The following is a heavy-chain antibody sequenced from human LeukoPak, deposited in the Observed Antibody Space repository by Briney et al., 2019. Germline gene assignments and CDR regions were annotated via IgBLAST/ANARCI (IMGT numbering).Heavy chain of an antibody. V-gene: IGHV3-23*01. CDR2: ISGSGGST. J-gene: IGHJ6*02. D-gene: IGHD5-18*01. CDR1: GFTFSSYA. CDR3: AKDRTAMITGPYYGMDV. Sequence: PGGSLRLSCAASGFTFSSYAVSWVRQAPGKALEWVTAISGSGGSTYYADSVKGRFTISRDNSKNTLSLQMNSLRAEDTAVYYCAKDRTAMITGPYYGMDVWGQGNTVTVSS.